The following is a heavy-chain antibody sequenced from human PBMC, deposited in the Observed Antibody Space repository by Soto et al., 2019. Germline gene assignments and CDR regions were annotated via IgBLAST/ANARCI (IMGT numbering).Heavy chain of an antibody. J-gene: IGHJ4*02. D-gene: IGHD6-13*01. CDR2: INTGNGDT. Sequence: GASLKVSCKASGYTFTTYAIHWVRQAPGQGLEWMGWINTGNGDTKYSQNFQGRVTFTRDTSASTAYMELSSLTSEDTAVYFCARDLWSGIASYWGQGTQVTVSS. CDR1: GYTFTTYA. CDR3: ARDLWSGIASY. V-gene: IGHV1-3*04.